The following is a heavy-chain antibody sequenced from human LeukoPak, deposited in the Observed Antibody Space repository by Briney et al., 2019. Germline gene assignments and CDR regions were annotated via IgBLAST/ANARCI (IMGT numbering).Heavy chain of an antibody. V-gene: IGHV1-2*06. CDR2: INPNSGGT. Sequence: GASVKVSCKASGYTFTGYYMHWVRQAPGQGLEWMGRINPNSGGTNYAQKFQGRVTMTRDTSISTAYMELSRLRSDDTAVYYWARDADAGAPHFDYWGQGTLVTVSS. CDR3: ARDADAGAPHFDY. J-gene: IGHJ4*02. CDR1: GYTFTGYY. D-gene: IGHD3-10*01.